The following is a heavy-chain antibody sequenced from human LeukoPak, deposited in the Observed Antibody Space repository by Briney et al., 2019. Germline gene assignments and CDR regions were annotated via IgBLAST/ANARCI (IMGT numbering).Heavy chain of an antibody. Sequence: ASVKVSCKASGYTFTNYGIHWVRQAPGQGLEWMGWISAYNGNTKYAQNLQGRVTMTTDTSTSTAYMELRSLRSDDTAVYYCARGPLGEAFDSWGQGTLVTVSS. CDR2: ISAYNGNT. V-gene: IGHV1-18*01. J-gene: IGHJ4*02. D-gene: IGHD3-16*01. CDR3: ARGPLGEAFDS. CDR1: GYTFTNYG.